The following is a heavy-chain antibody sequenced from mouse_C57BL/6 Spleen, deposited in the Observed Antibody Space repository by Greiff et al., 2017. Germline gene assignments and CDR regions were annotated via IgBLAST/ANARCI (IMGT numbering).Heavy chain of an antibody. Sequence: QVQLQQSGAELAKPGASVKLSCKASGYTLTSYWMHWVKQRPGQGLEWNGYINPSSGYTKYNQKFKDKATLTADKSSSTAYMQLSSLTYEDSAVYYCARGDYYGSSYDYAMDYWGQGTSVTVSS. J-gene: IGHJ4*01. CDR2: INPSSGYT. V-gene: IGHV1-7*01. D-gene: IGHD1-1*01. CDR3: ARGDYYGSSYDYAMDY. CDR1: GYTLTSYW.